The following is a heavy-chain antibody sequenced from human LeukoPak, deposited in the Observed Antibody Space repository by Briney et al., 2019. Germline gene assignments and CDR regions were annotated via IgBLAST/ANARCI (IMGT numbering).Heavy chain of an antibody. CDR1: GFTFSSYA. CDR2: ISGSGGTT. Sequence: GGSLRLSCAASGFTFSSYAMSWVRQAPGKGLEWVSGISGSGGTTYYADSVKGRFTIPRDNSKNTLYVQMNSLRDEDTATYYCAKDRNPHRVAGANLLDYWGQGTLVIVSS. J-gene: IGHJ4*02. CDR3: AKDRNPHRVAGANLLDY. V-gene: IGHV3-23*01. D-gene: IGHD6-19*01.